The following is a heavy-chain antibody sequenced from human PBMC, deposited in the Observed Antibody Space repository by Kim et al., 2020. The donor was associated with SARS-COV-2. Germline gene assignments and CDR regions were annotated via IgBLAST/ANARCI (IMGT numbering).Heavy chain of an antibody. V-gene: IGHV4-34*01. CDR3: ARGGGAYYRVWDRQTPRYHWFDP. D-gene: IGHD3-3*01. Sequence: SETLSLTCAVYGGSFSGYYWSWIRQPPGKGLEWIGEIYHSGSTNYNPSLKSRVTISVDTSKNQFSLKLSSVTAADTAVYYCARGGGAYYRVWDRQTPRYHWFDPWGQGTLVTVSS. CDR1: GGSFSGYY. CDR2: IYHSGST. J-gene: IGHJ5*02.